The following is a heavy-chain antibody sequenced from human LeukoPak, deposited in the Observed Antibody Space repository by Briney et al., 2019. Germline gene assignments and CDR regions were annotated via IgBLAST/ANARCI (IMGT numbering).Heavy chain of an antibody. CDR3: ARDTYYGGASDY. CDR1: GDSISSYY. D-gene: IGHD3-16*01. CDR2: IHPSGST. J-gene: IGHJ4*02. Sequence: SETLSLTCTVSGDSISSYYWGWIRQPAGKGLEWIGRIHPSGSTNYNPSLKSRLTLSVDTSKNQFSLKLSSVTAADTAVYYCARDTYYGGASDYWGQGTLVTVSS. V-gene: IGHV4-4*07.